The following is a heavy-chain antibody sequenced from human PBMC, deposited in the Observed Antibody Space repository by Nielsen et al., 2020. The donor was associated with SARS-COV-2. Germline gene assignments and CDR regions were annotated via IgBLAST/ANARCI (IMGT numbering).Heavy chain of an antibody. Sequence: GESLKISCAASGFTVSSNSMTWVRQAPGKGLEWVSVIYTGGDTYHANSVRGRFTISRDNSKNTLYLQMNSLRADDTAFYYCAREDWFDPWGQGTLVTVSS. CDR3: AREDWFDP. J-gene: IGHJ5*02. CDR1: GFTVSSNS. CDR2: IYTGGDT. V-gene: IGHV3-66*01.